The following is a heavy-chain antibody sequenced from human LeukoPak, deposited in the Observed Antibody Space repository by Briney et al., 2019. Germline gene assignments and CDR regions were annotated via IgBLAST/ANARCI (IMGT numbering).Heavy chain of an antibody. CDR2: INHSGST. CDR1: GGSFSGYY. Sequence: SETLSLTCAVYGGSFSGYYWSWIRQPPGKGLEWIREINHSGSTNYNPSLKSRVTISVDTSKNQFSLKLSSVTAADTAVYYCARRIPYYDFWSGYFEAFDIWGQGTMVTVSS. CDR3: ARRIPYYDFWSGYFEAFDI. J-gene: IGHJ3*02. V-gene: IGHV4-34*01. D-gene: IGHD3-3*01.